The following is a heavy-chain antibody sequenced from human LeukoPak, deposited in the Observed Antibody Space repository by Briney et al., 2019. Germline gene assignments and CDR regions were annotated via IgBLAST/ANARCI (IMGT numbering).Heavy chain of an antibody. D-gene: IGHD4-23*01. CDR2: ISSSSSYI. CDR1: GFTFSSYS. CDR3: ARALQLYGGTYYYYCGMDV. J-gene: IGHJ6*02. Sequence: PGGSLRLSCAASGFTFSSYSMNWVRQAPGKGLEWVSSISSSSSYIYYADSVKGRFTISRDNAKNSLYLQMNSLGAEDTAVYYCARALQLYGGTYYYYCGMDVWGQGTTVTVSS. V-gene: IGHV3-21*01.